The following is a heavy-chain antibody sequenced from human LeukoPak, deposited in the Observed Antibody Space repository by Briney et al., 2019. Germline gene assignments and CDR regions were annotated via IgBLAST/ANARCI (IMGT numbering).Heavy chain of an antibody. CDR2: IYYSGST. V-gene: IGHV4-39*01. Sequence: PSETLSLTCTVSGGSISSYYWGWIRQPPGKGLEWIGSIYYSGSTYYNPSLKSRVTISVDTSKNQFSLKLSSVTAADTAVYYCARGPASYYYYYMDVWGKGTTVTISS. CDR1: GGSISSYY. J-gene: IGHJ6*03. D-gene: IGHD2-2*01. CDR3: ARGPASYYYYYMDV.